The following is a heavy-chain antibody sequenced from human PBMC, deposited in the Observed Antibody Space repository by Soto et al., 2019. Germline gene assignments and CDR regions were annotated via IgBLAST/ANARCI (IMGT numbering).Heavy chain of an antibody. D-gene: IGHD2-21*02. V-gene: IGHV6-1*01. J-gene: IGHJ4*02. Sequence: PSQTLSLTCAISGDSVSSNSAAWNWIRQSPARGLEWLGRTYYRSKWYNDYVVSMKSRLTINPDTSKNQFSLQLNSVTPEDTAVYYCARGGDSSFDYWGQGSLVTVSS. CDR1: GDSVSSNSAA. CDR3: ARGGDSSFDY. CDR2: TYYRSKWYN.